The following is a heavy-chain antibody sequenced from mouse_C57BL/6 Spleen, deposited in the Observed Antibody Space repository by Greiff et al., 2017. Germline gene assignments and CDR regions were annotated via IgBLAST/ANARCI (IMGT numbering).Heavy chain of an antibody. Sequence: QVQLQQPGAELVMPGASVKLSCKASGYTFTSYWMHWVKQRPGQGLEWIGEIDPSDSYTNYNQKFKGKSTLTVDKSSSTAYMQLSSLTSEDSAVYYCARNGYDGFYAMDYWGQGTSGTVSS. CDR2: IDPSDSYT. V-gene: IGHV1-69*01. J-gene: IGHJ4*01. CDR3: ARNGYDGFYAMDY. D-gene: IGHD2-2*01. CDR1: GYTFTSYW.